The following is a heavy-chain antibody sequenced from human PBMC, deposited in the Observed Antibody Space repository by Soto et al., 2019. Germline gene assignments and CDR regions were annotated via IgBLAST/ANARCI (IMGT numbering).Heavy chain of an antibody. CDR3: AIDRERGYSYSCLDY. Sequence: QVQLVESGGGVVQPGRSLRLSCAASGFTFSSYGMHWVRQAPGKGLEWVAVIWYDGSNKYYADSVKGRFTISRDNSKNALYLQMNSLRAEDTAVYYCAIDRERGYSYSCLDYWGQGTLVTVSS. D-gene: IGHD5-18*01. CDR2: IWYDGSNK. V-gene: IGHV3-33*01. J-gene: IGHJ4*02. CDR1: GFTFSSYG.